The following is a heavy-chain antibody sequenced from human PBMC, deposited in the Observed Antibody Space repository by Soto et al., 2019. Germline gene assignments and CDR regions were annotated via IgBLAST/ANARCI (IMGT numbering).Heavy chain of an antibody. V-gene: IGHV3-23*01. D-gene: IGHD2-15*01. Sequence: PGWTLRLSCAASGFTLNHYAMSWVRQAPGQVLEWVSIIIANGGTFYADSVKGRFTISRDNSKNTVYLQMSSLRVEDTAIYYCAKDYTVAADPSSVILFDYWGQGALVTVSS. CDR3: AKDYTVAADPSSVILFDY. CDR1: GFTLNHYA. CDR2: IIANGGT. J-gene: IGHJ4*02.